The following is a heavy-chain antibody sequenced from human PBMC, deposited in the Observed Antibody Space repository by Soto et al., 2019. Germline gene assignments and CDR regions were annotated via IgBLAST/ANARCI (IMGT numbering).Heavy chain of an antibody. V-gene: IGHV4-34*01. J-gene: IGHJ6*03. CDR1: GGSFSGYY. Sequence: SETLSLACAVYGGSFSGYYWSWIRQPPGKGLEWIGEINHSGSTNYNPSLKSRVTISVDTSKNQFSLKLSSVTAADTAVYYCARHIRGITGTTHYYYYMHVRGKGTTVTVSS. D-gene: IGHD1-7*01. CDR2: INHSGST. CDR3: ARHIRGITGTTHYYYYMHV.